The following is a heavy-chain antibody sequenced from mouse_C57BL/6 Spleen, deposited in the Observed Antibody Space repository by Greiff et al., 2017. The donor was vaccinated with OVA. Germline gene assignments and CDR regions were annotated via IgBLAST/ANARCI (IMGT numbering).Heavy chain of an antibody. CDR3: ARKGGILRYLDY. Sequence: QVQLQQSGPELVKPGASVKISCKASGYAFSSSWMNWVKQRPGKGLEWIGRIYPGDGDTNYNGKFKGKATLTADKSSSTAYMQLSSLTSEDSAVYFCARKGGILRYLDYWGQGTTLTVSS. V-gene: IGHV1-82*01. CDR1: GYAFSSSW. CDR2: IYPGDGDT. J-gene: IGHJ2*01. D-gene: IGHD1-1*01.